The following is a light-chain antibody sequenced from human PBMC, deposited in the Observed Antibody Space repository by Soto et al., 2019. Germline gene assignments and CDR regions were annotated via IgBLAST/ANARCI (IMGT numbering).Light chain of an antibody. Sequence: EIVMTQSPATLSVSPGERATLSCRASQSVSSNLAWYQQNPGQAPRLLIYGASTRATGIPARFSGSGSGTEFTLTIGSLQSEDFEVYYCQQYDYWPPYTFGQGTNLEIK. J-gene: IGKJ2*01. CDR2: GAS. CDR3: QQYDYWPPYT. CDR1: QSVSSN. V-gene: IGKV3-15*01.